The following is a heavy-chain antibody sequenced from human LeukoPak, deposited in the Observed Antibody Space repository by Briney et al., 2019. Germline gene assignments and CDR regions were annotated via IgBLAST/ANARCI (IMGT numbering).Heavy chain of an antibody. D-gene: IGHD3-22*01. V-gene: IGHV1-69*06. Sequence: ASVKVSCKASGGTFSSYAISWVRQAPGQGLEWMGGIIPIFGTANYAQKFQGRVTITADKSTSTAYMELSSLRSDDTAVYYCARDFRDSSGYYYASREWGQGTLVTVSS. J-gene: IGHJ4*02. CDR1: GGTFSSYA. CDR3: ARDFRDSSGYYYASRE. CDR2: IIPIFGTA.